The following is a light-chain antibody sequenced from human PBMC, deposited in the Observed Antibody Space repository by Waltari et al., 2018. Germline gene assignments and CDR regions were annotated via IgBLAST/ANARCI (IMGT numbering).Light chain of an antibody. V-gene: IGLV2-11*01. J-gene: IGLJ2*01. Sequence: QSALTQPRSVSGSPGQSVTISCTGTSSDVGGYHYVSWYQQHPGEGPKLLIYDVNKRPSGVQYWFSCSKFGNTKSLTISELRTEDDADYYGFKYTVGPRIFGGGTKLTLL. CDR2: DVN. CDR3: FKYTVGPRI. CDR1: SSDVGGYHY.